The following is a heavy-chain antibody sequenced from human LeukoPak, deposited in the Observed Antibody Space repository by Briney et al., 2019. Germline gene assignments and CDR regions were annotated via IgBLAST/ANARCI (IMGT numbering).Heavy chain of an antibody. V-gene: IGHV3-7*01. J-gene: IGHJ4*02. CDR3: ARSGYSSTWYLQNFELDY. CDR1: GFTFSSYW. CDR2: IKQDGSEK. D-gene: IGHD2-2*01. Sequence: GGSLRLSCAASGFTFSSYWMSWVRQAPGKGLEWVANIKQDGSEKYYVDSVKGRFTISRDNAKNSLYLQMNSLRAEDTAVYFCARSGYSSTWYLQNFELDYWGQGTLVTVSS.